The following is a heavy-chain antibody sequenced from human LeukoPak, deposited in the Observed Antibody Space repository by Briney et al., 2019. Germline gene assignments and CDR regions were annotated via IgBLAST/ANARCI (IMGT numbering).Heavy chain of an antibody. CDR2: ISAYNGNT. Sequence: ASVKVFCKASGYTFTSYGISWVRQAPGQGLEWMGWISAYNGNTNYAQKLQGRVTMTTDTSTSTAYMELRSLRSDDTAVYYCARVNGARYCSGGSCYFHYWGQGTLVTVSS. CDR1: GYTFTSYG. V-gene: IGHV1-18*01. CDR3: ARVNGARYCSGGSCYFHY. D-gene: IGHD2-15*01. J-gene: IGHJ4*02.